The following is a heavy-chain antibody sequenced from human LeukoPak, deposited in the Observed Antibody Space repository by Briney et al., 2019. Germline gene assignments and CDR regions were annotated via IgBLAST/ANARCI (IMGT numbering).Heavy chain of an antibody. CDR3: ARDRDGPYSGSYFSY. V-gene: IGHV1-18*01. CDR2: ISPQNGNT. J-gene: IGHJ4*02. Sequence: GASVKVSCKTSGYTFTVYGISWVRQAPGQGLEWMGWISPQNGNTNYAQKLQGRVTMTTDTSTSTAYMELRSLRSDDTAVYYCARDRDGPYSGSYFSYWGQGTLVTVSS. D-gene: IGHD1-26*01. CDR1: GYTFTVYG.